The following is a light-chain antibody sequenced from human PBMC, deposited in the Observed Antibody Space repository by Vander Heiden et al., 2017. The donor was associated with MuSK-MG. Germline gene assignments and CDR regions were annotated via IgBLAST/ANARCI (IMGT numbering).Light chain of an antibody. Sequence: DIQMTQSPSSLSASVGDKVTITCRANQGITNYLAWYQQKPGKVPNLLIYAASTLQSGVPSRFSGGASGTDFTLTISGLHPEDVATYYCQREDRAPQAFGQGTKVEIK. CDR2: AAS. CDR1: QGITNY. V-gene: IGKV1-27*01. J-gene: IGKJ1*01. CDR3: QREDRAPQA.